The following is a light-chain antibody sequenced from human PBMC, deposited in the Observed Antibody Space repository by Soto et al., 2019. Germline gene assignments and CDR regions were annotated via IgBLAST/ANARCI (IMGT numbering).Light chain of an antibody. J-gene: IGLJ2*01. CDR3: AAWDDSLNGLV. CDR1: SSNIGSNT. CDR2: SNN. Sequence: QSVLTQPPSASGTPGQRVTISCSGSSSNIGSNTVNWYQQLPGTAPKLLIYSNNQRPSGVPDRFSGSKYGTSSSLAISGRQSEDGADYYCAAWDDSLNGLVFGGGTKLTVL. V-gene: IGLV1-44*01.